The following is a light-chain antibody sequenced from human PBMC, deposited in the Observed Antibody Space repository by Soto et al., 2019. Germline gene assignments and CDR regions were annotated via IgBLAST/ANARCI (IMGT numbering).Light chain of an antibody. CDR3: KQGTHWPPYT. CDR2: KVS. V-gene: IGKV2-30*01. CDR1: QSLAYSDGNTY. J-gene: IGKJ2*01. Sequence: DVVMTQSPLSLPVTLGQPASIACRSSQSLAYSDGNTYLNWFQHRPGQSPRRLIYKVSNRDSGVPDRFSGSGSGTDFTLKISRVEAEDVGVYYCKQGTHWPPYTFGQGTKLEIK.